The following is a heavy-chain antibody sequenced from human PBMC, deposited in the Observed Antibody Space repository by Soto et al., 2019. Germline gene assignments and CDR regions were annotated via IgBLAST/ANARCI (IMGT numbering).Heavy chain of an antibody. J-gene: IGHJ4*02. V-gene: IGHV1-2*02. D-gene: IGHD1-26*01. Sequence: ASVKVSCKASGYPFTGHYIHWVRQAPEQGPEWMGEIGPESGATRYAQKFQGRVTMTRDTSITTVYMELKDLSPDDTAVYYCGRGRSGQIVVFYWGQGTPVTVSS. CDR3: GRGRSGQIVVFY. CDR1: GYPFTGHY. CDR2: IGPESGAT.